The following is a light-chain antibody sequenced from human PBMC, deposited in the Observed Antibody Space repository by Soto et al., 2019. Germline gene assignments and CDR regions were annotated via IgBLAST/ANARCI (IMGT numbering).Light chain of an antibody. CDR3: FSKISGFVYG. CDR2: DVN. V-gene: IGLV2-14*01. Sequence: QSALAQPASVSGSFGQSITISCSGPNTDLGVYGYVSWYQHHPGKAPKLLIYDVNNRPSGISDRFSGSKSGDTASLTISGLQAEDEADYFCFSKISGFVYGFGTGTKGTVL. CDR1: NTDLGVYGY. J-gene: IGLJ1*01.